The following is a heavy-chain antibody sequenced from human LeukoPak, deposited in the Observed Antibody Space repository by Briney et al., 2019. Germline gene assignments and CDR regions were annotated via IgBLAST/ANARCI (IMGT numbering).Heavy chain of an antibody. Sequence: ASVKVSCKSSGYTFTGYYMHWVRQAPGQGLEGMGWINPNSGGTNYAQKFQGRVTMTRDTSISTAYMELSRLRSDDTAVYYCARDLSGIKGYFDYWGQGTLVTVSS. CDR1: GYTFTGYY. V-gene: IGHV1-2*02. J-gene: IGHJ4*02. CDR2: INPNSGGT. CDR3: ARDLSGIKGYFDY. D-gene: IGHD1-26*01.